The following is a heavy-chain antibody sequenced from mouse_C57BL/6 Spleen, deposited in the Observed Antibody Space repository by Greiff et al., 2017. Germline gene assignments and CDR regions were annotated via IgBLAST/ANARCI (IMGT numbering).Heavy chain of an antibody. Sequence: EVKLMESVAELVRPGASVKLSCTASGFTIKNTYMHWVKQRPEQGLEWIGRIDPAHGNTKYAPKFQGTATITEDTSSNTAYLQLISLTSEDTAIYYCARCLTGTPYFDYWGQGTTLTVSS. V-gene: IGHV14-3*01. D-gene: IGHD4-1*01. CDR1: GFTIKNTY. J-gene: IGHJ2*01. CDR3: ARCLTGTPYFDY. CDR2: IDPAHGNT.